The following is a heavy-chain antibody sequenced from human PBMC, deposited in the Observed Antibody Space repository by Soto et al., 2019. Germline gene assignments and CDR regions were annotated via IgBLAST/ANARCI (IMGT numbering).Heavy chain of an antibody. CDR3: ARDYQNFDY. J-gene: IGHJ4*02. V-gene: IGHV4-61*01. CDR1: GGSLSGGNYF. CDR2: IYYSGST. Sequence: VQLQESGPGLVKPSETLSLTCTVSGGSLSGGNYFWSWIRQPPGKGLEWIGYIYYSGSTNYNHSLKSRVTMSVDTSKNQFSLKLSSVTAADTAVYYCARDYQNFDYWGQGTLVTVSS. D-gene: IGHD2-2*01.